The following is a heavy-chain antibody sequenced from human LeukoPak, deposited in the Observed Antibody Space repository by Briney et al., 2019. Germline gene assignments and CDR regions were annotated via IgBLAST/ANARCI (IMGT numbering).Heavy chain of an antibody. D-gene: IGHD1-26*01. V-gene: IGHV3-11*04. CDR2: ISSGGDIM. J-gene: IGHJ4*02. Sequence: PGGSLRLSCAASGLRFSDYYVSWIRQAPGKGLQWVSYISSGGDIMHYADSVKGRFTSSRDNAKNSGYLEMNSLGAEDTAVYYCARDPILPGATGGADYWGQGTLVSVSS. CDR3: ARDPILPGATGGADY. CDR1: GLRFSDYY.